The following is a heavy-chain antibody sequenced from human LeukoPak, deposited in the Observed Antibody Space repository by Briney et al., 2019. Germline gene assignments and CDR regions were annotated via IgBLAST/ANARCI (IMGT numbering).Heavy chain of an antibody. CDR3: AKPPAGSSGSGTVDY. CDR1: GFSFSTHW. J-gene: IGHJ4*02. V-gene: IGHV3-7*03. CDR2: INEDGSEK. D-gene: IGHD6-19*01. Sequence: PGGSLRLSCVASGFSFSTHWMNWFRQAPGKGLEWVANINEDGSEKNYVDSVKGRFTISRDNSKNTLYLQMNSLRAEDTAVYYCAKPPAGSSGSGTVDYWGQGTLVTVSS.